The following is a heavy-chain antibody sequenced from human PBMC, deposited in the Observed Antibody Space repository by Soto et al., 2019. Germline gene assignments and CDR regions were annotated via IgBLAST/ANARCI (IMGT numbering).Heavy chain of an antibody. D-gene: IGHD3-10*01. CDR3: AKVYGSGSYSWFDP. CDR2: ISWNSGSI. Sequence: HPGGSLRLSCAASGFTFDDYAMHWVRQAPGKGLEWVSGISWNSGSIGYADSVKGRFTISRDNAKNSLYLQMNSLRAEDTALYYCAKVYGSGSYSWFDPWGQGTLVTVSS. V-gene: IGHV3-9*01. CDR1: GFTFDDYA. J-gene: IGHJ5*02.